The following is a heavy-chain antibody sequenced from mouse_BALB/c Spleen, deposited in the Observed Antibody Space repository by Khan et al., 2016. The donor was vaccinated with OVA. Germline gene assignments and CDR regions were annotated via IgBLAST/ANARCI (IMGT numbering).Heavy chain of an antibody. CDR3: ARRGLYGSFVY. Sequence: QVQLKQSGAELAKPGASVKMSCKASGYTFTTYWMHWVKKRPGQGLEWIGYIDPSTGYIEYNQKFKDKATLTTDKSSTTAYMQLSSLTSEDSAVYYGARRGLYGSFVYWGKGTLVTVSA. CDR2: IDPSTGYI. V-gene: IGHV1-7*01. D-gene: IGHD1-1*02. J-gene: IGHJ3*01. CDR1: GYTFTTYW.